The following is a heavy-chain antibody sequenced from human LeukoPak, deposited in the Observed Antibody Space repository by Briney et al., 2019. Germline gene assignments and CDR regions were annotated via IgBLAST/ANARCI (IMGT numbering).Heavy chain of an antibody. D-gene: IGHD6-19*01. V-gene: IGHV1-2*02. CDR1: GYTFTGYY. CDR2: INPNSGGT. Sequence: GASVNVSCKASGYTFTGYYMHWVRQAPGQGPEWMGWINPNSGGTNYAQKFQGRVTMTRDTSISTAYMELSRLRSDDTAVYYCARDEGGIAVAGTFSWFDPWGQGTLVTVSS. J-gene: IGHJ5*02. CDR3: ARDEGGIAVAGTFSWFDP.